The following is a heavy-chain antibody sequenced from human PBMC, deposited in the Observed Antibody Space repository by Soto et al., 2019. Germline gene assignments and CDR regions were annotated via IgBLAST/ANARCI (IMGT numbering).Heavy chain of an antibody. V-gene: IGHV4-34*01. CDR1: GGSFSGYY. J-gene: IGHJ4*02. Sequence: SETLSLTCAVYGGSFSGYYWSWIRQPPGKGLEWIGEINHSGSTNYNPSLKSRVTISVDTSKNQFSLKLSSVTAADTAVYYCASRLRYRSPGDWGQGTLVTVSS. D-gene: IGHD4-17*01. CDR2: INHSGST. CDR3: ASRLRYRSPGD.